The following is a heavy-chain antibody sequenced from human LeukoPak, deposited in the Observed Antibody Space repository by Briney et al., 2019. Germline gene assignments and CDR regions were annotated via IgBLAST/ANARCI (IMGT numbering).Heavy chain of an antibody. CDR1: GYTFTGYY. V-gene: IGHV1-2*02. J-gene: IGHJ3*02. Sequence: ASVKVSCKASGYTFTGYYMHWVRQAPGQGLEWMGWINPNSGGTNYAQKFQGRVTLTRATSISTAYMEVSRLRSDDTAVYYCASLDIVVVPAAPGAFDIWGEGTMVTVSS. D-gene: IGHD2-2*01. CDR2: INPNSGGT. CDR3: ASLDIVVVPAAPGAFDI.